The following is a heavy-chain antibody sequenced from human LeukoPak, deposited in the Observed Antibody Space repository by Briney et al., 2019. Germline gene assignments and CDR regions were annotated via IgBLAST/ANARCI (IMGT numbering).Heavy chain of an antibody. J-gene: IGHJ4*02. D-gene: IGHD3-3*01. CDR3: AKDSIFGVVITEYFDY. Sequence: GGSLRLSCAASGFTFSSYAMSWVRQAPGKGLEWVSGISGSGGSTYYADSVKGRFTISRDNSKNTLYLQMNSLRAEDTAVYYCAKDSIFGVVITEYFDYWGQGTLVTVSS. CDR1: GFTFSSYA. CDR2: ISGSGGST. V-gene: IGHV3-23*01.